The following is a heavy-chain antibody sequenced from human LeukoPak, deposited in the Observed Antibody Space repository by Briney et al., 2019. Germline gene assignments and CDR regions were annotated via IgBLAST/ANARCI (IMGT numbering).Heavy chain of an antibody. V-gene: IGHV4-59*01. CDR2: IYYSGST. CDR3: ARVLEGYSSGWYEGADAFDI. J-gene: IGHJ3*02. Sequence: RSSETLSLTCTVSGGSISSYYWSWIRQPPGKGLEWIGYIYYSGSTNYNPSLKSRVTISVDTSKNQFSLKPSSVTAADTAVYYCARVLEGYSSGWYEGADAFDIWGQGTMVTVSS. D-gene: IGHD6-19*01. CDR1: GGSISSYY.